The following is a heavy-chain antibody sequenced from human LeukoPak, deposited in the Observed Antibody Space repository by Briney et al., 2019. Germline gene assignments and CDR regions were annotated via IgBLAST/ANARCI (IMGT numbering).Heavy chain of an antibody. J-gene: IGHJ4*02. CDR3: ARAPGIAAALDY. Sequence: SETLSLTCAVYGGSFSGYHWSWIRQPPGKGLEWIWEINHSGSTNYNPSLKSRVTISVDTSKNQFSLKLSSVTAADTAVYYCARAPGIAAALDYWGQGTLVTVSS. V-gene: IGHV4-34*01. D-gene: IGHD6-13*01. CDR1: GGSFSGYH. CDR2: INHSGST.